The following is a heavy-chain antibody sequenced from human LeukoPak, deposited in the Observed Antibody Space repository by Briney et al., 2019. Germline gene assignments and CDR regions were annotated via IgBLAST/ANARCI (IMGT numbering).Heavy chain of an antibody. D-gene: IGHD4-23*01. V-gene: IGHV3-74*01. CDR3: ARGRPHGNDY. J-gene: IGHJ4*02. CDR1: GLTFSSYW. Sequence: GGSLRLSCAASGLTFSSYWMNWVRQAPGKGLVWVSRIASDGSSTTYADSVKGRFSIFRDNAKNTLYLQMNSLRVEDTAVYYCARGRPHGNDYWGQGTLVTVSS. CDR2: IASDGSST.